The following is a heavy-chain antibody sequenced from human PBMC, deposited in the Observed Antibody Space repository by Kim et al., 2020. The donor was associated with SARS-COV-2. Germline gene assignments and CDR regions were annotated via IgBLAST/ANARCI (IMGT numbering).Heavy chain of an antibody. J-gene: IGHJ5*02. V-gene: IGHV3-13*01. Sequence: GGSLRLSCVASGFTFSSYDMHWVRQATGKGLEWVSAIGTAGDTYYPGSVKGRFTISRENAKNSLYLQMNSLRAGDTAVYYCARDKGFGAFYPWGQGTLVTASS. CDR3: ARDKGFGAFYP. D-gene: IGHD3-10*01. CDR1: GFTFSSYD. CDR2: IGTAGDT.